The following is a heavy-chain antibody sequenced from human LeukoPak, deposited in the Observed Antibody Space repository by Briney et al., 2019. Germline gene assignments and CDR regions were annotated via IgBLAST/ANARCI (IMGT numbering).Heavy chain of an antibody. CDR1: GFTFTNSA. CDR3: ATNYYGSGSYSFDI. D-gene: IGHD3-10*01. Sequence: ASVKVSCKTSGFTFTNSAMQWVRQVRGQRLEWMGWMNPNSGNTGYAQKFQGRVTITRNTSISTAYMELSSLRSEDTAVYYCATNYYGSGSYSFDIWGQGTMVTVSS. J-gene: IGHJ3*02. V-gene: IGHV1-8*03. CDR2: MNPNSGNT.